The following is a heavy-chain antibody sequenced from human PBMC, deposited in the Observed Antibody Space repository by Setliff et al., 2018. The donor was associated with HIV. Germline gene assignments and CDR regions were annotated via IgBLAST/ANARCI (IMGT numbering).Heavy chain of an antibody. V-gene: IGHV4-34*01. CDR1: GGSFSGYY. J-gene: IGHJ4*02. CDR2: INHSGST. CDR3: ARGECSGGSCYPPDY. D-gene: IGHD2-15*01. Sequence: PSETLSLTCAVYGGSFSGYYWSWIRQPPGKGLEWIGEINHSGSTNYNPSLKSRVTISVDTAKNQFSLKLSTVTAADTAVYYCARGECSGGSCYPPDYWGQGTLVTVSS.